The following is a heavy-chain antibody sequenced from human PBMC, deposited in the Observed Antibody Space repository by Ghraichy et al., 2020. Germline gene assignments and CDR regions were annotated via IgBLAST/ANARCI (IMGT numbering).Heavy chain of an antibody. CDR1: GGSISSTGYY. D-gene: IGHD5-18*01. V-gene: IGHV4-31*03. CDR3: ASDFRVGYTFGLEPHDALDL. J-gene: IGHJ3*01. CDR2: IYNIGMT. Sequence: SETLSLTCTVSGGSISSTGYYWSWICQHPGKGLEWIGYIYNIGMTYYNPSLKSRVNISVDTSKNQFSLKLSSVIAADTAVYYCASDFRVGYTFGLEPHDALDLWGQGTMVPVSS.